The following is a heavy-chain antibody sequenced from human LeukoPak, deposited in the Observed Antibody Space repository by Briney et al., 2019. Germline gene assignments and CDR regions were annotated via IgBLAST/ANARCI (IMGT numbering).Heavy chain of an antibody. Sequence: SETLSPTCTVSGGSISSGGYYWSWIRQQPGKGLEWIGYIYYSGSTYYNPSLKSRVSISVDTSKNQFSLKLSSVTAADTAVYYCAREAGQQLDYVFDIWGQGTRVTVSS. D-gene: IGHD6-13*01. V-gene: IGHV4-31*03. CDR2: IYYSGST. CDR3: AREAGQQLDYVFDI. J-gene: IGHJ3*02. CDR1: GGSISSGGYY.